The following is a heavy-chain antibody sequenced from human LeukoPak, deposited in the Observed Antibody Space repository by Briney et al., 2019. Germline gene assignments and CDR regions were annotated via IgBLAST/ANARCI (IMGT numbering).Heavy chain of an antibody. V-gene: IGHV3-11*01. D-gene: IGHD5-12*01. CDR1: GFTFSDYY. CDR3: ARDLHEEEMATIEDY. J-gene: IGHJ4*02. Sequence: TGGSLRLSCAASGFTFSDYYMSWIRQAPGKGLEWVSYISSSGSTIYYADSVKGRFTISRDNAKNSLYLQMNSLRAEDTAVYYCARDLHEEEMATIEDYWGQGTLVTVSS. CDR2: ISSSGSTI.